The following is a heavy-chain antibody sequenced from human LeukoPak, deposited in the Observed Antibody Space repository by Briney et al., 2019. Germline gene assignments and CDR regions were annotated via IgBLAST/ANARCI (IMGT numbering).Heavy chain of an antibody. CDR3: AKVYRSFCSSTSCYVYDY. J-gene: IGHJ4*02. CDR2: FSGRGGST. V-gene: IGHV3-23*01. D-gene: IGHD2-2*01. Sequence: GGSLRLSCAVSGFTFSIYAMSWVRQAPGEGVEGVLDFSGRGGSTYYADSVMGRFTISRDNSKNTLYLQMNSLRAEDTAVYYCAKVYRSFCSSTSCYVYDYWGQGTLVTVSS. CDR1: GFTFSIYA.